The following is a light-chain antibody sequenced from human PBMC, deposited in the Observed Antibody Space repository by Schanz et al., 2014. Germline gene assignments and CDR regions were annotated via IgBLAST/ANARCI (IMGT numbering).Light chain of an antibody. J-gene: IGLJ2*01. V-gene: IGLV2-14*01. CDR1: SSDIGGYNY. CDR3: SSYADSNNLV. Sequence: QSALTQPASVSGSPGQSITISCTGTSSDIGGYNYVSWYQQHPGKAPKLMIYDVSNRPSGVSNRFSGSKSGNTASLSISGLRAEDEADYYCSSYADSNNLVFGGGTKLTVL. CDR2: DVS.